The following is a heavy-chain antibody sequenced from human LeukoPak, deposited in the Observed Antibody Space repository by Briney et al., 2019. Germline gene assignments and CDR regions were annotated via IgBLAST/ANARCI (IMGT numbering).Heavy chain of an antibody. J-gene: IGHJ5*02. CDR2: INPSGGST. CDR1: GYTFTSYY. D-gene: IGHD3-22*01. V-gene: IGHV1-46*01. CDR3: ARDHGYDSSGYHNWFDP. Sequence: ASVKVSCKASGYTFTSYYMHWVRQAPGQGLEWMGIINPSGGSTSYAQKFQGRVIMTRDTSTSTVYMELSSLRSEDTAVYYCARDHGYDSSGYHNWFDPWGQGTLVTVSS.